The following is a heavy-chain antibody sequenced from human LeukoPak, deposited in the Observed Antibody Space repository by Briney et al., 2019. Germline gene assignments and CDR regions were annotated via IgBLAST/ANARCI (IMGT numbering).Heavy chain of an antibody. J-gene: IGHJ6*03. D-gene: IGHD5-18*01. CDR1: GFTFSSYW. V-gene: IGHV3-74*01. Sequence: GGSLRLSCAASGFTFSSYWMHWVRQAPGKGLVWVSRINSDGSSTSYADSVKGRFTISRDNAKNTLYLQMNSLRAEDTAVYYCARDGGYSYGSYYYYYYMDVWGKGTTVTVSS. CDR3: ARDGGYSYGSYYYYYYMDV. CDR2: INSDGSST.